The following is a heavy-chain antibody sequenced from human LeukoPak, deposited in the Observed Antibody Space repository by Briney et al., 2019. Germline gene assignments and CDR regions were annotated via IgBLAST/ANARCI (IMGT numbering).Heavy chain of an antibody. CDR1: GFTFSDYG. CDR3: AKDATATLDY. J-gene: IGHJ4*02. CDR2: ISYDGSLE. Sequence: GGSLRLSCAASGFTFSDYGLHWVRQAPGKGLEWVALISYDGSLEYYVDSVKGRYTISRDNTKNTLYLQMNSLRAEDTAVYYCAKDATATLDYWGQGALVTVSS. V-gene: IGHV3-30*18. D-gene: IGHD2-21*02.